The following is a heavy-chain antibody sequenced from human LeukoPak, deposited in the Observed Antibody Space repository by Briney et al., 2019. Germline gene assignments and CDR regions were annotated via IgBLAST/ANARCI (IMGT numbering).Heavy chain of an antibody. CDR2: ISDSGGST. CDR1: GLTFSNYA. Sequence: GGSLRLSCAASGLTFSNYAMNWVRQAPGKGLEWVSYISDSGGSTHYADSVRGRFIISRDNSKNTLYLQMNSLRAEDTAVYYCVKRGIMNRKVIIVGFHKEAYYFDCWGQGTLVTVSS. J-gene: IGHJ4*02. CDR3: VKRGIMNRKVIIVGFHKEAYYFDC. V-gene: IGHV3-23*01. D-gene: IGHD3-10*01.